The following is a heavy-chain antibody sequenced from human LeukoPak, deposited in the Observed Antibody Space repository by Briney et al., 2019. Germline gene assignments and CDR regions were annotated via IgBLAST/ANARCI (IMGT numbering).Heavy chain of an antibody. CDR2: IYYSGST. V-gene: IGHV4-39*07. D-gene: IGHD1-26*01. Sequence: PSETLSLTCTVSGGSISSSSYYWGWIRQPPGKGLEWIGSIYYSGSTYYNPSLKSRVTISVDTSKNHFSLKLSSVTAADTAVYYCARGASGSFGPWGQGTLVTVSS. CDR1: GGSISSSSYY. J-gene: IGHJ5*02. CDR3: ARGASGSFGP.